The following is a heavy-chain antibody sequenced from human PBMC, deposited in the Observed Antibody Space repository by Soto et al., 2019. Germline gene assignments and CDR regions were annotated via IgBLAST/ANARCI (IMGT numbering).Heavy chain of an antibody. J-gene: IGHJ6*03. CDR3: ARGGKYSSSSYYYYYYMDV. CDR1: GGSFSGYY. Sequence: SETQSLTCAVYGGSFSGYYWSWIRQPPGKGLEWIGEINHSGSTNYNPSLKSRVTISVDTSKNQFSLKLSSVTAADTAVYFCARGGKYSSSSYYYYYYMDVWGKGTTVTVSS. CDR2: INHSGST. D-gene: IGHD6-6*01. V-gene: IGHV4-34*01.